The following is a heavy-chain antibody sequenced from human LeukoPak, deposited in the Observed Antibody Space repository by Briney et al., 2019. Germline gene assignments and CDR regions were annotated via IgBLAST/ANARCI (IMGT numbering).Heavy chain of an antibody. J-gene: IGHJ4*02. CDR2: ISDSGVNT. Sequence: GGSLCLSCAASGFTFSSFAMSWVRQTPGKGLEWVLAISDSGVNTYYAESVKGRFTISRDNSRDTLYLQMNTLRAEDTAVYYCMKEDSDSYGSGSYENDDQWGQG. V-gene: IGHV3-23*01. D-gene: IGHD3-10*01. CDR1: GFTFSSFA. CDR3: MKEDSDSYGSGSYENDDQ.